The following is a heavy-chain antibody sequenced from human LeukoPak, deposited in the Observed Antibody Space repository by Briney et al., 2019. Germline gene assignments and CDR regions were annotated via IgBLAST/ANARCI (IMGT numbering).Heavy chain of an antibody. D-gene: IGHD5-24*01. Sequence: PGGSLRLSCSAFGFTFSDYYMCWIRQAPGKGLEWISCISSSGGTTYYAESVKGRFTISRDSDKKSVFLQMNTLSADDTAVYYCARMGRDVYNFCFDYWGQGTLVTVSS. V-gene: IGHV3-11*04. CDR2: ISSSGGTT. J-gene: IGHJ4*02. CDR3: ARMGRDVYNFCFDY. CDR1: GFTFSDYY.